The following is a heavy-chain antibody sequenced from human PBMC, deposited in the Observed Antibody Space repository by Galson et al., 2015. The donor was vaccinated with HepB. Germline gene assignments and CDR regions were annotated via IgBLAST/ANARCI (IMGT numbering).Heavy chain of an antibody. CDR3: TSYTYYYDTTGPETVYYSHYGLDV. Sequence: SVKVSCKVSGNSRTEVSIHWVRQAPGKGLEWMGGFDPEHGETIYAQNFQGRVTMSEDKSTDLAYMELSSLRSEDTAVYYCTSYTYYYDTTGPETVYYSHYGLDVWGLGTTVTVSS. D-gene: IGHD3-22*01. CDR2: FDPEHGET. J-gene: IGHJ6*02. V-gene: IGHV1-24*01. CDR1: GNSRTEVS.